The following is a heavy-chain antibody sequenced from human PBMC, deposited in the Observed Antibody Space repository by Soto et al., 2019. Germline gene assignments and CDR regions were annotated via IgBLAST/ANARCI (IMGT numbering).Heavy chain of an antibody. CDR1: GGSISSGGYY. Sequence: QVQLQESGPGLVKPSQTLSLTCTVSGGSISSGGYYWSWIRQHPGKGLEWIGYIYYGGSTYYNPSLKRRFTISVDPSKNQCSLKLSSVTAADTAVYYCARESPNRDITMIVVVITEDLGGAFDIWGQGTMVTVSS. CDR2: IYYGGST. J-gene: IGHJ3*02. CDR3: ARESPNRDITMIVVVITEDLGGAFDI. D-gene: IGHD3-22*01. V-gene: IGHV4-31*03.